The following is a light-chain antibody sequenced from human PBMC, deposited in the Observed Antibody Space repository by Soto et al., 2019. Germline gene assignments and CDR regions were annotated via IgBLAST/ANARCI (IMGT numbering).Light chain of an antibody. V-gene: IGKV1-39*01. CDR1: QSSSSY. CDR3: QQSYSTPIT. J-gene: IGKJ5*01. CDR2: AAS. Sequence: DIQMTQSPSSLSASVGDRATITCRASQSSSSYLNWYQQKPGKAPKLLIYAASSLQSGVPARFSGSGSGTDFTLTISSLQPEDFATYYCQQSYSTPITFGQGTRLEIK.